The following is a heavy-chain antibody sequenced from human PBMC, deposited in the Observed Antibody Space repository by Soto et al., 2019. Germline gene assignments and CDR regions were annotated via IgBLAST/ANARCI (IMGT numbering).Heavy chain of an antibody. Sequence: GGSLRLSCAASGFTVSSNYMSWVRQAPGKGLEWVSVIYSGGSTYYADSVKGRFTISRDNSKNTLYLQMNSLRAEETAVYYCARDSGDYDYYYYYKDVWGKGTTVTVSS. CDR2: IYSGGST. CDR1: GFTVSSNY. V-gene: IGHV3-66*01. D-gene: IGHD4-17*01. CDR3: ARDSGDYDYYYYYKDV. J-gene: IGHJ6*03.